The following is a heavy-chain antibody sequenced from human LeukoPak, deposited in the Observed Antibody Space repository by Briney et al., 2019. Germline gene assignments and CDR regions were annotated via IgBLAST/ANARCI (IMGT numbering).Heavy chain of an antibody. J-gene: IGHJ4*02. CDR3: ARHFMVRGIIIPYYFDY. CDR2: IYYSGST. CDR1: GGSISSGGYY. V-gene: IGHV4-31*03. Sequence: PSETLSLTCTVSGGSISSGGYYWSWIRQHPGKGLEWIGYIYYSGSTYYNPSLKSRVTISVDTSKNQFSLKLNSVTAADTAVYYCARHFMVRGIIIPYYFDYWGQGTLVTVSS. D-gene: IGHD3-10*01.